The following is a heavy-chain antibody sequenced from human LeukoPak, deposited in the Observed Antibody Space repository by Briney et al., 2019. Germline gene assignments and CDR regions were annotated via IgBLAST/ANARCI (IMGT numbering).Heavy chain of an antibody. J-gene: IGHJ4*02. Sequence: GRSLRLSCAVSGFAFSSAAMTWVRQARGKGLEWVSAISGGSDGSTNYAASVKGRFSISRDNSKNTLYLQMNSLRAEDTALYYCAKAISRSGSYWASDYWGQGTLVTVSS. CDR1: GFAFSSAA. CDR2: ISGGSDGST. V-gene: IGHV3-23*01. CDR3: AKAISRSGSYWASDY. D-gene: IGHD1-26*01.